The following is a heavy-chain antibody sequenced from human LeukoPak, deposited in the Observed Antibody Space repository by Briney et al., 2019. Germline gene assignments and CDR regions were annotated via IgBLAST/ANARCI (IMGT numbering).Heavy chain of an antibody. CDR2: QYYGSHT. V-gene: IGHV4-39*01. CDR3: ARHWGHNYYYGLGV. J-gene: IGHJ6*02. CDR1: SGSIRDKYY. Sequence: SETLSLTCSVSSGSIRDKYYWGWIRQPPGKGLEWIASQYYGSHTYYTPSLESRVTISLDASRNQFSLQLRSVTAADTAVYYCARHWGHNYYYGLGVSGQGTSVIVAS. D-gene: IGHD3-16*01.